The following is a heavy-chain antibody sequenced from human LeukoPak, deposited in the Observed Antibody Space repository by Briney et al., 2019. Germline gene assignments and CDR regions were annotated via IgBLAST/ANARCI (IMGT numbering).Heavy chain of an antibody. J-gene: IGHJ6*02. Sequence: ASVKVSCKASGYTFTSYGISWVRQAPGQGLEWMGWISAYNGNTNYAQKLQGRVTMTTDTSTSTAYMGLRSLRSDDTAVYYCARIRVSQLERRGPKTDYYYYGMDVWGQGTTVTVSS. CDR1: GYTFTSYG. D-gene: IGHD1-1*01. CDR3: ARIRVSQLERRGPKTDYYYYGMDV. V-gene: IGHV1-18*01. CDR2: ISAYNGNT.